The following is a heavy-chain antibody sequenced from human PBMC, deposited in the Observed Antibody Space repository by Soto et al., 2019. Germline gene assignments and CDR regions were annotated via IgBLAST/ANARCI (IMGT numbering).Heavy chain of an antibody. CDR1: GYVFTSFA. CDR2: INTGNGDS. V-gene: IGHV1-2*02. CDR3: ARVYYSGSNWFDT. D-gene: IGHD1-26*01. J-gene: IGHJ5*02. Sequence: ASVNVSCKTSGYVFTSFAIHWMRQAPGQGPEWMGWINTGNGDSKYSEKFQGRVTMTRDTSISTAYMELSRLRSDDTAVYYCARVYYSGSNWFDTWGQGTLVTVSS.